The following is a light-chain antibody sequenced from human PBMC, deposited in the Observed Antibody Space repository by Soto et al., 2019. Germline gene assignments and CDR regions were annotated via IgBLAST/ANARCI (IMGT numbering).Light chain of an antibody. V-gene: IGKV3-15*01. J-gene: IGKJ1*01. Sequence: DMVMTQSPATLSVSPGERATLSCRASQSVNSSLAWYQQKPGRSPRLLIYGASTRAIGIPARFSGSGSGTEFTLTISSLQSEDFAVYYCLQYNNWWTFGQGTKWIS. CDR3: LQYNNWWT. CDR1: QSVNSS. CDR2: GAS.